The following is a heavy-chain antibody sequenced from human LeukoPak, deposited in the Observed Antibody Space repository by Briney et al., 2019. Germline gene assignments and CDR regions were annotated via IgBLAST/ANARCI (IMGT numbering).Heavy chain of an antibody. J-gene: IGHJ6*03. V-gene: IGHV1-69*13. CDR1: GGTFGSYA. Sequence: SVKVSCKASGGTFGSYAISWVRQAPGQGPEWMGAIIPRFGTADYAQKFQGRVTITADVSTTTAYMELSSLRHDDLAVYYCARGRGTSGSNRDFYYYYYMDVWGKGTTVTVSS. D-gene: IGHD2-15*01. CDR3: ARGRGTSGSNRDFYYYYYMDV. CDR2: IIPRFGTA.